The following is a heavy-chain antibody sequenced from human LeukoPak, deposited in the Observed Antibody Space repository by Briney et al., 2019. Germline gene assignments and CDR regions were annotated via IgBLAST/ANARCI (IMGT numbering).Heavy chain of an antibody. CDR3: ARMTDILTGYYPFDY. CDR1: GGSFSGYY. D-gene: IGHD3-9*01. V-gene: IGHV4-34*01. J-gene: IGHJ4*02. CDR2: INHSGST. Sequence: SETLSLTCAVYGGSFSGYYWSWIRQPPVKGLEWIGEINHSGSTNYNPSLKSRVTISVDTSKNQFSLKLSSVTAADTAVYYCARMTDILTGYYPFDYWGQGTLVTVSS.